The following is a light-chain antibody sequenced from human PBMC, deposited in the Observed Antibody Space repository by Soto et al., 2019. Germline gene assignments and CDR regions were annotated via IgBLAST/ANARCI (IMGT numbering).Light chain of an antibody. CDR1: QSVSSY. CDR2: DAS. Sequence: EIVLTQSPATLSLSPGERATLSCRASQSVSSYLAWYQQKPGQAPRLLIYDASNRATGIPARFSGSGSGTDFTLTISRLEPEDFAVYYCQQRSNWPLPFGPGTKVDTK. CDR3: QQRSNWPLP. V-gene: IGKV3-11*01. J-gene: IGKJ3*01.